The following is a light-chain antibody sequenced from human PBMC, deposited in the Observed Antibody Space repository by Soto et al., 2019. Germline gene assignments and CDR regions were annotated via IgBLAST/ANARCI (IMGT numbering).Light chain of an antibody. CDR1: QSVSSSF. CDR2: GAS. CDR3: QQYVSSPWA. J-gene: IGKJ1*01. V-gene: IGKV3-20*01. Sequence: EIVLAQSPGTLSLSPGESATLSCRASQSVSSSFLAWYQQKAGQAPRLLIYGASRRATGIPDRFSGSWSGTDFTLTISRLEPEDFAVYYCQQYVSSPWAFGQGTKVEI.